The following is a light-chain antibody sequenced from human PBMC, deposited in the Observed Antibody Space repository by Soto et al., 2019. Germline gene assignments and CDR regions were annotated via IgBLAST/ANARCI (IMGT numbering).Light chain of an antibody. CDR2: AAS. J-gene: IGKJ5*01. V-gene: IGKV1-27*01. CDR1: QGISNY. CDR3: QNYDRAPIT. Sequence: DIQMTQSPSSLSASVGNRVSITCRASQGISNYLAWYQQKPGKAPKVLIYAASTLQPGVPSRFSGSGSGTDFTLTINSLQPDDIATYYCQNYDRAPITFGQGTRLEI.